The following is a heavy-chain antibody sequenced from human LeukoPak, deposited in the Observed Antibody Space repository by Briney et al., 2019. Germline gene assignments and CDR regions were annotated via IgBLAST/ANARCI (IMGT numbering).Heavy chain of an antibody. CDR2: IWSDGSNK. Sequence: GGSLRLSCTASGFTFSGYSMNWVRQAPGKGLEWVAVIWSDGSNKYYTDSVKGRFTISRDNPKNTLYLQMNSLRVEDTAVYHCARGLDLGYFQRWGQGTLVTVSS. J-gene: IGHJ1*01. D-gene: IGHD4-11*01. CDR3: ARGLDLGYFQR. V-gene: IGHV3-33*08. CDR1: GFTFSGYS.